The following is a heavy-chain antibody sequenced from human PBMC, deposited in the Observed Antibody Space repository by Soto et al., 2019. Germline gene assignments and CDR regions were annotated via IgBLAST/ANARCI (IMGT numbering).Heavy chain of an antibody. D-gene: IGHD3-3*01. V-gene: IGHV5-51*01. CDR3: ARQLGGNYDFWSGYSDY. CDR1: GYSRTSYW. J-gene: IGHJ4*02. Sequence: PGESPKIPFQGPGYSRTSYWIGWVRQTPGKGLEWMGIIYPGDSDSRYGPSFQGQVTISADKSISTAYLQWSSLKASDTAMYYCARQLGGNYDFWSGYSDYWGQGTLVTVSA. CDR2: IYPGDSDS.